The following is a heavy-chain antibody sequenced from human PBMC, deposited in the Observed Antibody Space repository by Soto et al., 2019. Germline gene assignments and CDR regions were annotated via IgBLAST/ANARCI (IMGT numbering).Heavy chain of an antibody. J-gene: IGHJ6*03. CDR3: AKHGDYGDYFYYMDV. D-gene: IGHD4-17*01. V-gene: IGHV3-23*01. CDR2: VRGGDGDT. Sequence: GGSLRLSCAASGFTFSNYAISWVRQAPGKGLEWVSAVRGGDGDTYYADSVRGRFTISRDNSKNTLYLQMNSLRAEDTAVYSCAKHGDYGDYFYYMDVWGKGTTVTVSS. CDR1: GFTFSNYA.